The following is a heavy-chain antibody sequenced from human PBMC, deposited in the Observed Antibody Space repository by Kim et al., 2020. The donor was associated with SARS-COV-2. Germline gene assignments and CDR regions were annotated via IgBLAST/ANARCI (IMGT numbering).Heavy chain of an antibody. V-gene: IGHV3-23*01. CDR3: AKDRSTVPLGKFDY. CDR1: GLTFSSYA. Sequence: GGSLRLSCVASGLTFSSYAMSWVRQAPGKGLEWVSWITNSGSSTYYADSVKGRFTISRDKSKNTLYLQMNSLRAEDTAIYYCAKDRSTVPLGKFDYWGQGTLVTVSS. J-gene: IGHJ4*02. CDR2: ITNSGSST. D-gene: IGHD4-17*01.